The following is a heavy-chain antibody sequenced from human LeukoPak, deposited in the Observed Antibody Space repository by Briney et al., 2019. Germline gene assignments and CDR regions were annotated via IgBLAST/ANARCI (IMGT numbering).Heavy chain of an antibody. CDR2: INPNSGGT. D-gene: IGHD6-19*01. V-gene: IGHV1-2*04. Sequence: ASVKVSCKASGGTFSSYAISWVRQAPGQGLEWMGWINPNSGGTNYAQKFQGWVTMTRDTSISTAYMELSRLRSDDTAVYYCGRGGSGWDYYFDYWGQGTLVTVSS. CDR1: GGTFSSYA. J-gene: IGHJ4*02. CDR3: GRGGSGWDYYFDY.